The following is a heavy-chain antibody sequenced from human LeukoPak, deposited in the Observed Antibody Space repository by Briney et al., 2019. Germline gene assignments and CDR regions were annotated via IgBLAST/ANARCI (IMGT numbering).Heavy chain of an antibody. V-gene: IGHV4-59*12. CDR3: ARVSGTYSSSNFDY. Sequence: PSETLSLTCTVSGGSISSYYWSWIRQPPGKGLEWIGYIYYSGSTNYNPSLKSRVTISVDTSKNQFSLQLNSVTPEDTAVYYCARVSGTYSSSNFDYWGQGTLVTVSS. CDR1: GGSISSYY. D-gene: IGHD6-13*01. CDR2: IYYSGST. J-gene: IGHJ4*02.